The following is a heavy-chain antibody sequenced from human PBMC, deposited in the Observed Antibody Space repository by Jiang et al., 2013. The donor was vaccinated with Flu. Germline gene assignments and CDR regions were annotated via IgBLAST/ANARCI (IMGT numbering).Heavy chain of an antibody. J-gene: IGHJ2*01. D-gene: IGHD5-12*01. V-gene: IGHV5-51*01. Sequence: GAEVKKPAESLKISCKGSGYSFTSFWIAWVRQMPGNGLEWMGIINPGDSDTRYSPSFQGQVTISADKSITTAYLQWSSLKASDTAMYYCARRYSDYDWYFDLWGRGTLVTVSS. CDR1: GYSFTSFW. CDR2: INPGDSDT. CDR3: ARRYSDYDWYFDL.